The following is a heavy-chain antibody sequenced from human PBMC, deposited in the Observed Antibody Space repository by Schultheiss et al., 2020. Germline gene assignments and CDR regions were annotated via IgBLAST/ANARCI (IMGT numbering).Heavy chain of an antibody. CDR1: GGSISSDNY. CDR3: ARADSSGFTP. CDR2: IYYSGST. D-gene: IGHD3-22*01. V-gene: IGHV4-30-4*01. Sequence: SETLSLTCAVSGGSISSDNYWSWVRQPPGKGLEWIGYIYYSGSTYYNPSLKSRVTISVDTSKNQFSLKLSSVTAADTAVYYCARADSSGFTPWGQGTLVTVSS. J-gene: IGHJ5*02.